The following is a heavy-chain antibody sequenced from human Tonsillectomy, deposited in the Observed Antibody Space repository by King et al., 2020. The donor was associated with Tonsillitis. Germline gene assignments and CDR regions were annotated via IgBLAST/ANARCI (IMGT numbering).Heavy chain of an antibody. CDR3: AKPLYDNGGSLVPRRVFDI. Sequence: VQLVESGGGVVQPGRSLRLSCAASGFTFSYYGMHWVRQAPGKGLEWVALILYDGSDKYYVDSVKGRFTISRDNSKNTLYLQMNSLRAEDTAVYYCAKPLYDNGGSLVPRRVFDIWGQGTMVTVSS. V-gene: IGHV3-30*18. CDR2: ILYDGSDK. D-gene: IGHD3-22*01. CDR1: GFTFSYYG. J-gene: IGHJ3*02.